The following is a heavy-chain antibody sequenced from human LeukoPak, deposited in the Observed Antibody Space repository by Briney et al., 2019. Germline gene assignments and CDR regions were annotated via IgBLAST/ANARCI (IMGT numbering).Heavy chain of an antibody. Sequence: ASVKVSCKASGYTFTSYGISWVRQAPGQGLEWMGWISAYNGNTNYAQKLQGRATMTTDTSTSTAYMELRSLRSDDTAVYYCARDGRYYYDSSGYYEGIFDYWGQGTLVTVSS. CDR2: ISAYNGNT. CDR3: ARDGRYYYDSSGYYEGIFDY. D-gene: IGHD3-22*01. CDR1: GYTFTSYG. J-gene: IGHJ4*02. V-gene: IGHV1-18*01.